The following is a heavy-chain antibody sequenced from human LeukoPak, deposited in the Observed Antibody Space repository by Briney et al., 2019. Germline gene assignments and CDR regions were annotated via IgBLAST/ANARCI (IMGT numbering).Heavy chain of an antibody. CDR2: FDPEDGET. J-gene: IGHJ4*02. D-gene: IGHD4-11*01. CDR3: ATGRLSNYYFDY. CDR1: GYTLTELS. V-gene: IGHV1-24*01. Sequence: GASVKVSCKVSGYTLTELSMHWVRQAPGKGLEWMGGFDPEDGETIYAQKFQGRATMTEDTSTDTAYMELSSLRSEDTAVYYCATGRLSNYYFDYWGQGTLVTVSS.